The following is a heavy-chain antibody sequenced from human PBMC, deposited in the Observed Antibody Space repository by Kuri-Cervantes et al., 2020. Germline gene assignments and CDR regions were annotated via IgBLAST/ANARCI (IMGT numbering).Heavy chain of an antibody. CDR1: GFTFSNAW. CDR3: ASGRYYYYMDV. V-gene: IGHV3-74*01. J-gene: IGHJ6*03. CDR2: ISPDGTST. Sequence: GESLKISCAASGFTFSNAWMLWVRQVPGKGPVWVSRISPDGTSTTYADSVKGRFTISRDNAKNTLYLQMNSLRAEDTAVYYCASGRYYYYMDVWGQGTMVTVSS.